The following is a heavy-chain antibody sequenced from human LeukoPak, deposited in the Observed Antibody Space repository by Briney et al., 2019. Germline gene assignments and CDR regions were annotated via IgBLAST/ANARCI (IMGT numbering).Heavy chain of an antibody. D-gene: IGHD2-2*03. Sequence: GGSLRLSCAAYGFNFSSYAMSSVRQAPGKGLEWVSGISGSGPYTFYTDSVKGRFTISRDSSKNTLYLQMNSLRDEDTALYYCAKHGYCSGISCFFDFWGQGTLVTVSS. J-gene: IGHJ4*02. CDR3: AKHGYCSGISCFFDF. CDR2: ISGSGPYT. V-gene: IGHV3-23*01. CDR1: GFNFSSYA.